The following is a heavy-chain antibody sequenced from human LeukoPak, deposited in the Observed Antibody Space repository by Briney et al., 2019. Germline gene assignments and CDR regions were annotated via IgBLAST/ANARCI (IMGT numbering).Heavy chain of an antibody. D-gene: IGHD3-22*01. J-gene: IGHJ4*02. CDR3: ARAPRDSSSSNYMRRLDY. CDR1: GYSISSDNY. V-gene: IGHV4-38-2*01. Sequence: SETLSLTCAVSGYSISSDNYWVWIRQPPGQGLEWTGGIYHSGSTYYNPSLKSRVTMSVDTSKNQFSLKLSSVTAADTAVYYCARAPRDSSSSNYMRRLDYWGRGTLVTVSS. CDR2: IYHSGST.